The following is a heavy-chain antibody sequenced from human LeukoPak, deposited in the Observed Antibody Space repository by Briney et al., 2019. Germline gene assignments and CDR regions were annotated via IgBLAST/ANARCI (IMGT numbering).Heavy chain of an antibody. V-gene: IGHV1-2*02. J-gene: IGHJ3*02. CDR3: ASGSGYELGGAFDI. CDR1: GYTFTGYY. CDR2: INPNSGGT. Sequence: ASVKVSCKASGYTFTGYYIYWVRQAPGQGLEWMGWINPNSGGTNFAQKFQGRITMTRDTSISTAYMELSRLRSDDTAVYYCASGSGYELGGAFDIWGQGTVDPVSS. D-gene: IGHD5-12*01.